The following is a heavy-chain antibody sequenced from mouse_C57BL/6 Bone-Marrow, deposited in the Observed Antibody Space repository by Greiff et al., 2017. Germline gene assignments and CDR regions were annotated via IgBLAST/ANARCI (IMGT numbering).Heavy chain of an antibody. Sequence: EVQRVESGGDLVKPGGSLKLSCAASGFTFSSYGLSWVRQTPDKRLEWVATISRGGSYTYYPDSVKGRFPICSDNAKNTLYLQMGSLKSEDTAMFYCARRGGYYEGFAYWGQGTLVTGSA. D-gene: IGHD2-3*01. J-gene: IGHJ3*01. V-gene: IGHV5-6*01. CDR1: GFTFSSYG. CDR3: ARRGGYYEGFAY. CDR2: ISRGGSYT.